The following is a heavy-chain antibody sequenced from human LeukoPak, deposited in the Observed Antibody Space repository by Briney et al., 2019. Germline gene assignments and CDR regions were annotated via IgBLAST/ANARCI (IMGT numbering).Heavy chain of an antibody. Sequence: PGGSLRLSCVVSGFTFSSYAMSWVRQAPGKGLEWVSAISGSGGSTYYADSVKGRFTISRDNSKNTLYLQMNSLRAEDTAVYYCAKPTRSCSSTSCYTGNFDYWGQGTLVTVSS. CDR1: GFTFSSYA. J-gene: IGHJ4*02. D-gene: IGHD2-2*02. CDR2: ISGSGGST. V-gene: IGHV3-23*01. CDR3: AKPTRSCSSTSCYTGNFDY.